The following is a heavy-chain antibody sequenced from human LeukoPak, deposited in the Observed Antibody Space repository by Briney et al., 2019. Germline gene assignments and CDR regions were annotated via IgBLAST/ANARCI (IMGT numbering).Heavy chain of an antibody. J-gene: IGHJ3*02. CDR1: GGFVSRES. CDR2: ISHSGAS. V-gene: IGHV4-59*02. Sequence: SETLSLTCTVSGGFVSRESWTWIRQFPDKRLEWIGYISHSGASDYKPSLESRVTISRDTPKNQFFLNLNAVTAADTAVYYCARELYGGSYRDAFDIWGQGTLVTVSS. D-gene: IGHD1-26*01. CDR3: ARELYGGSYRDAFDI.